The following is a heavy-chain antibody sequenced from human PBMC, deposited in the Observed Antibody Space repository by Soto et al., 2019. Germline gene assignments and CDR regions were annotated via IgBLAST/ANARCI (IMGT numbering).Heavy chain of an antibody. Sequence: GGSLRLSCAASGFTFSSYSMNWVRQAPGKGLEWVSSISSSSSYIYYADSVKGRFTISRDNAKNSLYLQMNSLRAEDTAVYYCARVGGLLPFLEWFQPYYYYGMDVWGQGTTVTVSS. CDR2: ISSSSSYI. D-gene: IGHD3-3*01. CDR3: ARVGGLLPFLEWFQPYYYYGMDV. J-gene: IGHJ6*02. CDR1: GFTFSSYS. V-gene: IGHV3-21*01.